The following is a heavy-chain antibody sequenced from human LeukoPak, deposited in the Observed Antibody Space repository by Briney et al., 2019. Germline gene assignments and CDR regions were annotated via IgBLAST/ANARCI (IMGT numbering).Heavy chain of an antibody. J-gene: IGHJ5*02. D-gene: IGHD2-21*01. V-gene: IGHV1-46*01. CDR2: INPSGGST. CDR3: ARVYSVSFTEYNWFDP. CDR1: GYTFTSYY. Sequence: GASVKVSCKASGYTFTSYYMHWVRQAPGQGLEWMGIINPSGGSTSYAQKFQGRVTMTRVTSTSTVYMELSSLRSEDTAVYYCARVYSVSFTEYNWFDPWGQGTLVTVSS.